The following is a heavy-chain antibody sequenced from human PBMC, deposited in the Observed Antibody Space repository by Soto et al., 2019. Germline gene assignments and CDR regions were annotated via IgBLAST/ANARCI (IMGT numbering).Heavy chain of an antibody. CDR3: ARGLPSRITIFGVVIIGPYFDY. CDR1: GGSFSGYY. J-gene: IGHJ4*02. V-gene: IGHV4-34*01. CDR2: INHSGST. D-gene: IGHD3-3*01. Sequence: KTSETLSLTCAVYGGSFSGYYWSWIRQPPGKGLEWIGEINHSGSTNYNPSLKSRVTISVDTSKNQFSLKLSSVTAADTAVYYCARGLPSRITIFGVVIIGPYFDYWGQGTLVTVSS.